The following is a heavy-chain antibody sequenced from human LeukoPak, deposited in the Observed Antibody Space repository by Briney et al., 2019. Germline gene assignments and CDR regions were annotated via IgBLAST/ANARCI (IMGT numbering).Heavy chain of an antibody. Sequence: MSSETLSLTCTVSGGSISSSSDYWGWIRQPPGKGLEWIGIIYYSGSTNYNPSLKSRVTISVDTSKNQFSLKLSSVTAADTAVYYCAMYSSSWYNVWGQGTAVTVSS. V-gene: IGHV4-39*07. CDR2: IYYSGST. D-gene: IGHD6-13*01. CDR3: AMYSSSWYNV. CDR1: GGSISSSSDY. J-gene: IGHJ6*02.